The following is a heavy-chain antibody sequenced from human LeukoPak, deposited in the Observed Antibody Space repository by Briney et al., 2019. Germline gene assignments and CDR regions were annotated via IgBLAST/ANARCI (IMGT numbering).Heavy chain of an antibody. D-gene: IGHD3-10*01. CDR1: GFIFRDHS. CDR3: TRRGTGGSGSHMDS. J-gene: IGHJ4*02. CDR2: ISGRTGAT. Sequence: GGAQRLSCLASGFIFRDHSMDWVRQAPGKGVGGVANISGRTGATYYGDSVKGRFTISRDNSENTLYLQMDSLRVEDTALYYCTRRGTGGSGSHMDSWGQGILVTVSS. V-gene: IGHV3-23*01.